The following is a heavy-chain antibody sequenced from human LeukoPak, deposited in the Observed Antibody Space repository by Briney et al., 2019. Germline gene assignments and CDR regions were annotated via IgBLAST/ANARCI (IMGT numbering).Heavy chain of an antibody. CDR3: ARVEMATTSFDY. D-gene: IGHD5-24*01. J-gene: IGHJ4*02. CDR2: IIPIFGTA. V-gene: IGHV1-69*05. Sequence: SVKVSCKASGGTFSSYAISWVRQAPGQGLEWMGGIIPIFGTANYAQKFQGRVTITTDESTSTAYMELSSLGSEDTAVYYCARVEMATTSFDYWGQGTLVTVSS. CDR1: GGTFSSYA.